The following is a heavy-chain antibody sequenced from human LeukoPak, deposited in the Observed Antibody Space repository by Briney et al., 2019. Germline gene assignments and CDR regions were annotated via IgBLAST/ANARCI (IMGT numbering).Heavy chain of an antibody. V-gene: IGHV7-4-1*02. J-gene: IGHJ6*02. CDR2: INTNTGNP. CDR3: ARGGLYTYYYYGMDV. Sequence: ASVKVSCKAPGYTFTNYAMSWVRQAPGQGLEWMGWINTNTGNPTYGQGFTGRFVFSLDTSVSTAYMQISSLKAEDTAVYYCARGGLYTYYYYGMDVWGQGTTVTVSS. CDR1: GYTFTNYA. D-gene: IGHD2-2*02.